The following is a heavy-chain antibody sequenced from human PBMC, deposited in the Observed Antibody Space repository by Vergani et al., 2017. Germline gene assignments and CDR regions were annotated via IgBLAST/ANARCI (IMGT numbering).Heavy chain of an antibody. D-gene: IGHD1-26*01. CDR3: AKDSPPKVGSGSQSYPDAFDI. J-gene: IGHJ3*02. Sequence: EVQLLESGGGLVQPGGSLRLSCAASGFTFSSYAMSWVRQAPGKGLEWVSAISGSGGXKYYADSVKGRFTISRDNSKNTLYLQMNSLRAEDTAVYYCAKDSPPKVGSGSQSYPDAFDIWGQGTMVTVSS. CDR2: ISGSGGXK. CDR1: GFTFSSYA. V-gene: IGHV3-23*01.